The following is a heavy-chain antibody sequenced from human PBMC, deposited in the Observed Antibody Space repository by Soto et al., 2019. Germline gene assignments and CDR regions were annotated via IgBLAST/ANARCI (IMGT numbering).Heavy chain of an antibody. CDR1: GFTFSSYG. CDR3: AKLPVKLGYCSGGSCYSVDY. J-gene: IGHJ4*02. D-gene: IGHD2-15*01. Sequence: QVQLVESGGGVVQPGRSLRLSCAASGFTFSSYGMHWVRQAPGKGLEWVAVISYDGSNKYYADSVKGRFTISRDNSKNALYLEMNGLRAEDTAVYYCAKLPVKLGYCSGGSCYSVDYWGQGTLVTVCS. V-gene: IGHV3-30*18. CDR2: ISYDGSNK.